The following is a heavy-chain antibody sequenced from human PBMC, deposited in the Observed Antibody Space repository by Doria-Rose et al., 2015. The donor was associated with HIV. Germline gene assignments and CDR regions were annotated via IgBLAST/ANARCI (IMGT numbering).Heavy chain of an antibody. D-gene: IGHD6-13*01. CDR2: ILSDDER. CDR1: GVSLSSPGMG. V-gene: IGHV2-26*01. J-gene: IGHJ4*02. CDR3: ARIKSSRWYHKYYFDF. Sequence: SGPVLVKPTETLTLTCTVSGVSLSSPGMGVSWIRQPPGKALEWPANILSDDERSYKTSLKSRLTISGGTSKSQVVLTMTDMDPVDTATYYCARIKSSRWYHKYYFDFWGQGTLVIVSA.